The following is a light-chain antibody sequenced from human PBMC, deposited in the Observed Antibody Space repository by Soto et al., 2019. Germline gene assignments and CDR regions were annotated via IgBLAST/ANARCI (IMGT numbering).Light chain of an antibody. J-gene: IGKJ3*01. CDR2: GAS. CDR3: QQYGSSPLFT. V-gene: IGKV3-20*01. CDR1: QSVSSSY. Sequence: EIVLTQSPGTLSLSPGERATLSCRTSQSVSSSYLAWYQQKPGQAPRLLIYGASSRATGIPDRFSGSGSGTDFILTTTGLEPEDYAVDYYQQYGSSPLFTFGPGTKVDIK.